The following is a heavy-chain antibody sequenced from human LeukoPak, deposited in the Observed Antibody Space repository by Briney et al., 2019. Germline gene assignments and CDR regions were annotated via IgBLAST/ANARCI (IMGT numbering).Heavy chain of an antibody. CDR2: IYTSGST. Sequence: AETLTLTCTVSGGSISSYYWSWIRQPPGKGLEWIGYIYTSGSTKYKLSLKIRVTISVHTSKNQFSLKLSSVTAPDTAVYYCARHGFRALGYFHYWGQGTLVTVSS. CDR3: ARHGFRALGYFHY. V-gene: IGHV4-4*09. D-gene: IGHD3-10*01. J-gene: IGHJ4*02. CDR1: GGSISSYY.